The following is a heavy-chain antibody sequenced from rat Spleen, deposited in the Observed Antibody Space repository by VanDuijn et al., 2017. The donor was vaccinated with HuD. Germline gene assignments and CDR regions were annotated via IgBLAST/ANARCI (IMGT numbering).Heavy chain of an antibody. V-gene: IGHV2-63*01. CDR2: MWYDGDT. D-gene: IGHD1-7*01. CDR1: GFSLTSYS. Sequence: QVQLKVSGPGLVQPSQTLSLTCTVSGFSLTSYSVTWVRQPSGKGPEWMGRMWYDGDTAYNSTLKSRLSISRDTSKNQVFLKMNSLQADDTGTYYCARDYGQGWVLDAWGQGVSVTVSS. CDR3: ARDYGQGWVLDA. J-gene: IGHJ4*01.